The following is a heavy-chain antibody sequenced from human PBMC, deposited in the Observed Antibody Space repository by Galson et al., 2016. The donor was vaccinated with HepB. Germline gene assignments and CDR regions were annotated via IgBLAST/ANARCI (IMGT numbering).Heavy chain of an antibody. CDR2: IDAFSGAT. V-gene: IGHV1-18*01. CDR3: ARDVAARHGPGLDH. D-gene: IGHD6-6*01. J-gene: IGHJ4*02. Sequence: SVKVSCKASGYTFISYGFSWVRQAPGHGLEWMGWIDAFSGATKYALKFQDRFTVITDASTSTVSMELRGLRPDDTAVYYCARDVAARHGPGLDHWGQGTLVTVSS. CDR1: GYTFISYG.